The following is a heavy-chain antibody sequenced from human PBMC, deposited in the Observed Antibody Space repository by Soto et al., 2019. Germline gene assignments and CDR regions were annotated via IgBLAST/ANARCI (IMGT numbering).Heavy chain of an antibody. CDR3: ARDNRGTFDY. J-gene: IGHJ4*02. V-gene: IGHV3-7*03. D-gene: IGHD7-27*01. CDR1: GFTFSSYW. CDR2: MNQDGSEK. Sequence: GGSLRLSCAASGFTFSSYWMTWVRQAPGKGLEWVANMNQDGSEKYYEDSVKGRFTIARDNAKNSLSLQMNSLRAEDTAVYFCARDNRGTFDYWGQGALVTVSS.